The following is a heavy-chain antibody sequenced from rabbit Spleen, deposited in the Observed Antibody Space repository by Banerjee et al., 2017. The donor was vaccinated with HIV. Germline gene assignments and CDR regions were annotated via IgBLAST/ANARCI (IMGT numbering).Heavy chain of an antibody. CDR2: IYPITETT. J-gene: IGHJ4*01. Sequence: QLVESGGGLVQPGGSLKLSCEGSGFDFSSYYMSWVRQAPGKGLEWIGIIYPITETTYYANWVNGRFTISSDNAQNTVDLQMNSLTAADTATYFCAREDVGGSVSLWGPGTLVTVS. CDR1: GFDFSSYY. V-gene: IGHV1S7*01. D-gene: IGHD1-1*01. CDR3: AREDVGGSVSL.